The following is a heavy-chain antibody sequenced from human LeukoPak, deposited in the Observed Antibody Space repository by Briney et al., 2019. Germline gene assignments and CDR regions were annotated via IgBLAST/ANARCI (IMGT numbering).Heavy chain of an antibody. Sequence: TGGDLKISWQGSGYTFSNYWIGWVRQMPGRGLEWMGIIYPGDYDARYSPSFQGQVTIPADKSISTAYLQWSSVTASDTATYYCARPYDSVSGAFDIWGQGTMVTVSS. D-gene: IGHD5/OR15-5a*01. J-gene: IGHJ3*02. CDR1: GYTFSNYW. CDR3: ARPYDSVSGAFDI. CDR2: IYPGDYDA. V-gene: IGHV5-51*01.